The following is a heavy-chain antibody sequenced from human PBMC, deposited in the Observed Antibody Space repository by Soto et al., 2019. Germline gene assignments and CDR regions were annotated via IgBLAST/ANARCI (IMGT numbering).Heavy chain of an antibody. V-gene: IGHV1-18*01. CDR3: AKNGQPPYYYYGLDV. CDR1: GYTFTRYG. CDR2: SSGYNGDA. J-gene: IGHJ6*02. Sequence: QGQLVQSGAEVKMPGASVKVSCKASGYTFTRYGISWVRQAPGQGLEWMGWSSGYNGDANYAQGFQGRVSMTIDTSTTTAYMELRTLTSDDTAVYYCAKNGQPPYYYYGLDVWGQGTTVTVSS. D-gene: IGHD2-8*01.